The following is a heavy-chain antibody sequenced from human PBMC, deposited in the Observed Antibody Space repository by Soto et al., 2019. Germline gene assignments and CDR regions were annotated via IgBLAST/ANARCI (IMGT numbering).Heavy chain of an antibody. D-gene: IGHD2-15*01. CDR1: GFIFSSFA. CDR3: AKDRFCSGGSCYTDY. V-gene: IGHV3-23*01. Sequence: EVQLLESGGGLAQPGGSLRLSCAASGFIFSSFAMSWVRQAPGKGLEWVSTISGSDGSTYYADSVQGRFTISRDNSKNTLSLQMKCLRAEDTAVYYCAKDRFCSGGSCYTDYWGQGTLVTVSS. CDR2: ISGSDGST. J-gene: IGHJ4*02.